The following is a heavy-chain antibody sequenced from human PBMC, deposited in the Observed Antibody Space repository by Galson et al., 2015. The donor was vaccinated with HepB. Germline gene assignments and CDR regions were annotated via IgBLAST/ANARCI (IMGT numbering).Heavy chain of an antibody. D-gene: IGHD5-18*01. CDR1: GFTFSSHG. CDR2: IWYDGSNK. V-gene: IGHV3-33*01. Sequence: SLRLSCAASGFTFSSHGMHWVRQAPGKGLEWVAVIWYDGSNKDYADSVKGRFTISRDNSKNTLYLQMNSLRVEDTAVYYCARDRTAMVPNLFDPWGQGTLVTVSS. J-gene: IGHJ5*02. CDR3: ARDRTAMVPNLFDP.